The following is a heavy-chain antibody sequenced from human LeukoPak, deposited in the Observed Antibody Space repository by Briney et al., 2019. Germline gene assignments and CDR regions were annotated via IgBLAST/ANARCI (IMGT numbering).Heavy chain of an antibody. CDR2: IIPILGIA. CDR3: ARDRGDPGYSYAPFDP. D-gene: IGHD5-18*01. Sequence: GASVKVSCKTSGGTFSSYAISWVRQAPGQGLEWMGRIIPILGIANYAQKFQGRVTITADKSTSTAYMELSSLRSEDTAVYYCARDRGDPGYSYAPFDPWGQGTLVTVSS. J-gene: IGHJ5*02. V-gene: IGHV1-69*04. CDR1: GGTFSSYA.